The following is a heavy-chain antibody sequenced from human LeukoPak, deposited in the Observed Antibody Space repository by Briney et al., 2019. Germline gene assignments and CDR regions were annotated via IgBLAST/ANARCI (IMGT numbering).Heavy chain of an antibody. D-gene: IGHD3-9*01. J-gene: IGHJ4*02. Sequence: GGSLRLSCAASGFTFSSYGMHWVRQAPGKGLEWVAFIRYDGSNKYYADSVKGRFTISRDNSKNTLYLQMNSLRAEDTAVYYCARGVKDILTGRPHPPARGQGTLVTVSS. CDR1: GFTFSSYG. CDR3: ARGVKDILTGRPHPPA. CDR2: IRYDGSNK. V-gene: IGHV3-30*02.